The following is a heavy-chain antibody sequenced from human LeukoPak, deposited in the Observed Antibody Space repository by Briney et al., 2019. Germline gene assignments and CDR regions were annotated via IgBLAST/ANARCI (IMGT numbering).Heavy chain of an antibody. CDR3: ASANVPATPH. Sequence: GGSLTLSCAAYGFTFSSYWMHWVRQAPGRWLVWVSRINSDGSSTNYADSVRGRFTISRDNAKNTLYLQMNSLRAKDTAVYYCASANVPATPHWGQGTLVTVSS. CDR2: INSDGSST. CDR1: GFTFSSYW. V-gene: IGHV3-74*01. J-gene: IGHJ4*02. D-gene: IGHD2-15*01.